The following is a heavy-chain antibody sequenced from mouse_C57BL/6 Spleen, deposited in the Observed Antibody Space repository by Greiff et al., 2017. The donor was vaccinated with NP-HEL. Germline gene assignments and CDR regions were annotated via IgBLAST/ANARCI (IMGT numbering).Heavy chain of an antibody. V-gene: IGHV1-50*01. CDR2: IDPSDSYT. J-gene: IGHJ3*01. CDR1: GYTFTSYW. D-gene: IGHD1-1*01. CDR3: ARSPYYYGNSYVPAY. Sequence: QVQLQQPGAELVKPGASVKLSCKASGYTFTSYWMQWVKQRPGQGLEWIGEIDPSDSYTNYNQKFKGKATLTVDTSPSTAYMQLSSLTSEDSAVYYCARSPYYYGNSYVPAYWGQGTLVTVSA.